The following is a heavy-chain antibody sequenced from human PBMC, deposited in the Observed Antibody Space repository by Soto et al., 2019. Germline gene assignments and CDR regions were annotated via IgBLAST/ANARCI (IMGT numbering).Heavy chain of an antibody. CDR2: ISSSSSYI. V-gene: IGHV3-21*01. D-gene: IGHD3-22*01. CDR1: GFTFSSYC. Sequence: EVQLVESGGGLVKPGGSLRLSCAASGFTFSSYCMNWVRQAPGKGLEWVSSISSSSSYIYYVDSVKGRFTISRDNAKNSLYLQRNNLRAEHTAVYYCARAAEYYDSSGEYRSNAFDNWGQGTMVTVSS. CDR3: ARAAEYYDSSGEYRSNAFDN. J-gene: IGHJ3*02.